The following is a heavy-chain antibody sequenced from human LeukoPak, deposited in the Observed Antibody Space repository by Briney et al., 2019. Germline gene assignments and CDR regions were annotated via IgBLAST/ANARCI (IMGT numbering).Heavy chain of an antibody. V-gene: IGHV4-34*01. D-gene: IGHD2-2*01. J-gene: IGHJ3*02. CDR1: GGSFSGYY. CDR2: INHSGST. CDR3: ARRGAIVVVPAAKRRNAFDI. Sequence: SETLSLTCAVYGGSFSGYYWSWIRQPTGKGLEWIGEINHSGSTNYNPSLKSRVTISVDTSKNQFSLKLSSVTAADTAVYYCARRGAIVVVPAAKRRNAFDIWGQGTMVTVSS.